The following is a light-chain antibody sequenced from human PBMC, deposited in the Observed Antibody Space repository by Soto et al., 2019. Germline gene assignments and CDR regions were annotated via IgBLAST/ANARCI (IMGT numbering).Light chain of an antibody. V-gene: IGKV1-27*01. J-gene: IGKJ3*01. CDR3: QKYSSVPV. Sequence: DIQMTQSPTSLSASVGDRVTITCRASQDIRNFVALYQQKPGKAPKLLIYAASTLQSGVPSRFSGSGSGTDFTLNINSLTLEDVATDSCQKYSSVPVFGPGTKVEIK. CDR2: AAS. CDR1: QDIRNF.